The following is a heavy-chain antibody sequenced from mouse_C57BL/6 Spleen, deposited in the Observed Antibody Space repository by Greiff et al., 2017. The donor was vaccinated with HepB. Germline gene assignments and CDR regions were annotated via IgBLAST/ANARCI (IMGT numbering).Heavy chain of an antibody. V-gene: IGHV1-63*01. CDR3: AREGGDYAMDY. Sequence: VKLQESGAELVRPGTSVKMSCKASGYTFTNYWIGWVKQRPGHGLEWIGDIYPGGGYTNYNEKFKGKATLTADKSSSTAYMQFSSLTSEDSAIYYCAREGGDYAMDYWGQGTSVTVSS. CDR1: GYTFTNYW. D-gene: IGHD1-1*02. J-gene: IGHJ4*01. CDR2: IYPGGGYT.